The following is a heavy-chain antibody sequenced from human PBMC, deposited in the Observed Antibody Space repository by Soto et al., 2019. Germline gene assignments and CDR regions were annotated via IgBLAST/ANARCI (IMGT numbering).Heavy chain of an antibody. J-gene: IGHJ5*02. V-gene: IGHV1-8*01. Sequence: GASVKVSCKASGYTFTSYDINWVRQATGQGLEWMGWMNPNSGNTGYAQKFQGRVTMTRNTSISTAYMELSSLRSEDTAVYYCARVGVCSGGSCYQGGLPPWGQGTLVTVSS. CDR2: MNPNSGNT. CDR1: GYTFTSYD. CDR3: ARVGVCSGGSCYQGGLPP. D-gene: IGHD2-15*01.